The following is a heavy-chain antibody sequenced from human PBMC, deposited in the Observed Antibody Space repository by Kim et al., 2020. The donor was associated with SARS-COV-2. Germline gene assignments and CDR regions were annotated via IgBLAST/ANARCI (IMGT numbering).Heavy chain of an antibody. V-gene: IGHV1-3*01. CDR3: AREGSGSYNWLDP. J-gene: IGHJ5*02. Sequence: SQNFQGRVTITRDTSATTADMELSSLTFKDTAVYYCAREGSGSYNWLDPWGQGTLVTVSS. D-gene: IGHD3-10*01.